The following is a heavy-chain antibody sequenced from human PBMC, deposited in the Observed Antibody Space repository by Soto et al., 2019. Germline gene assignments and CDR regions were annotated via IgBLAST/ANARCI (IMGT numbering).Heavy chain of an antibody. Sequence: QVQXXQSXAEXXXXGSSVKVSCQVSGGIFSTYAIIWLRQAPGXXXXXMGGIIPIFGTPNYAQNFQGRVTXTADEXTSTXXMXXXXXXXXDTAVYYCARDRDDYGSGNYYNRIDFWGQGTLVTVXS. J-gene: IGHJ4*02. CDR1: GGIFSTYA. D-gene: IGHD3-10*01. CDR3: ARDRDDYGSGNYYNRIDF. CDR2: IIPIFGTP. V-gene: IGHV1-69*01.